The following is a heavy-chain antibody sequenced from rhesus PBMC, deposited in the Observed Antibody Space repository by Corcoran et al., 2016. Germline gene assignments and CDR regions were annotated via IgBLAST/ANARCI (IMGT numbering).Heavy chain of an antibody. V-gene: IGHV4-122*02. CDR1: GGSISSSYYY. D-gene: IGHD3-22*01. Sequence: QVQLQESGPGLVKPSETLSLTCAVSGGSISSSYYYWSWIRQAPGKGLELIGYISDSGSTSYNPSLKSRVTISRDTSKNQFSLKLSSVTAADTAVYYCARDHSPGWSDIDYWGQGVLVTVSS. J-gene: IGHJ4*01. CDR3: ARDHSPGWSDIDY. CDR2: ISDSGST.